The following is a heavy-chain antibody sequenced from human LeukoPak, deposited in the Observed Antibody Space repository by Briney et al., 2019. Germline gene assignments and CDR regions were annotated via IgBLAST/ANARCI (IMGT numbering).Heavy chain of an antibody. CDR2: INPNSGGT. CDR1: GYTFTGYY. V-gene: IGHV1-2*02. CDR3: ASTVGETYYYYYGMDV. D-gene: IGHD4-23*01. J-gene: IGHJ6*02. Sequence: ASVKVSCKASGYTFTGYYMHWVRQAPGQGLEWMGWINPNSGGTNYAQKFQGRVTMTRDTSISTAYMELSRLSDDDTTGDYCASTVGETYYYYYGMDVWGQGTTVTVSS.